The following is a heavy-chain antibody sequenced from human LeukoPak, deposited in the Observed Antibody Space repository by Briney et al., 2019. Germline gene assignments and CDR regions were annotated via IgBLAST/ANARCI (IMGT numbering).Heavy chain of an antibody. CDR3: ASVEGGSRNLDY. CDR1: GGSFSGYY. Sequence: SETLSLTCAVYGGSFSGYYWSWIRQPPGKGLEWIGEINHSGSTNYNPSLKSRVTISVDTSKNQFSLKLSSVTAADTAVYYCASVEGGSRNLDYWGQGTLVTVSS. J-gene: IGHJ4*02. CDR2: INHSGST. D-gene: IGHD3-16*01. V-gene: IGHV4-34*01.